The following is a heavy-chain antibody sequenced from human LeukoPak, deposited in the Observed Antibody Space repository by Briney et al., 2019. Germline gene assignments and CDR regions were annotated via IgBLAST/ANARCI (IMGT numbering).Heavy chain of an antibody. CDR3: ARDWYL. V-gene: IGHV3-74*01. J-gene: IGHJ4*02. CDR2: ISRDARST. Sequence: GRSLRLSCGASGFTSSGDWLYWVRQAPGKGLEWLSRISRDARSTAYADSVKGRFTISRDNAKNTLYLQMNSLRVEDTAVYYCARDWYLWGQGNLVTVSS. CDR1: GFTSSGDW. D-gene: IGHD1-14*01.